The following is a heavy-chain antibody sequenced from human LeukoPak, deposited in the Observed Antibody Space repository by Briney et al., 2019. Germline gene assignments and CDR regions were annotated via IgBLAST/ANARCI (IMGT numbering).Heavy chain of an antibody. Sequence: SETLSLTCAVSGYSISSGYHSGWIRQSPGKGLEWIGFMYHSGSTYYDPSLKSRVTISVDTSKNQFSLKLSSVTAADTAVYYCARRIVSSSSGFDYWGQGTLVTVSS. D-gene: IGHD6-6*01. CDR1: GYSISSGYH. CDR2: MYHSGST. CDR3: ARRIVSSSSGFDY. V-gene: IGHV4-38-2*01. J-gene: IGHJ4*02.